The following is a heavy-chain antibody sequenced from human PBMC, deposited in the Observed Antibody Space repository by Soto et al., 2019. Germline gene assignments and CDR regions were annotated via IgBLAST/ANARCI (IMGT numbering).Heavy chain of an antibody. CDR2: ISRDGRTT. CDR3: TGEVASGY. D-gene: IGHD2-8*02. V-gene: IGHV3-30*03. CDR1: GFTVSSYG. J-gene: IGHJ4*02. Sequence: QVQLEESGGGVVQPGRSLRLSCAVSGFTVSSYGMHWVRQAPGMGLEWVAVISRDGRTTFYADSVKGRFTISKDNSRNTLFLEMNSLRDDDMAVYYCTGEVASGYWGQGTLVTVSS.